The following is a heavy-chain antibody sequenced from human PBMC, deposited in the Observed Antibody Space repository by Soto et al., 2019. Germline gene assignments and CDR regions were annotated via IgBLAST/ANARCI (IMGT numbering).Heavy chain of an antibody. V-gene: IGHV4-34*01. CDR1: GGAFSGYY. CDR2: KEHGGST. J-gene: IGHJ6*02. CDR3: VKDITMMHYYYYGMDV. Sequence: TLSLTCAVYGGAFSGYYWTWVRQTPGKGLEWIGEKEHGGSTTYNPSLQSRVSISLVFVRKQVSLQLSSVTAADSATYYCVKDITMMHYYYYGMDVWGQGTTVTVSS. D-gene: IGHD3-22*01.